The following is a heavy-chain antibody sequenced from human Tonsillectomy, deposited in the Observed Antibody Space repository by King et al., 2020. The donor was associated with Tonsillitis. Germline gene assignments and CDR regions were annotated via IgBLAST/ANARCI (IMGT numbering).Heavy chain of an antibody. CDR1: EYTFTDYF. CDR3: ARVDLRGFAFDV. D-gene: IGHD2-2*03. J-gene: IGHJ3*01. Sequence: QLVQSGAEVKKSGASVKVSCKASEYTFTDYFLHWVRQAPGQGLQYMGWINPKSGGTLYAQRFQGRVTMTRDTSISPAYMELSRLRSDDTAVYYCARVDLRGFAFDVWGQGTKVTVSS. CDR2: INPKSGGT. V-gene: IGHV1-2*02.